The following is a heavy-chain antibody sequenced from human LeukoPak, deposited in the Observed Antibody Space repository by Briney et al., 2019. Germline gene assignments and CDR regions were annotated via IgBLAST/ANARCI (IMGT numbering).Heavy chain of an antibody. D-gene: IGHD6-19*01. CDR2: TYYRSKWYN. CDR3: ARGYTEKDSSGLWALNWFDP. CDR1: GDSVSSNSAA. V-gene: IGHV6-1*01. Sequence: SQTLSLTCAISGDSVSSNSAAWNWIRQSPSRGLEWLGRTYYRSKWYNDYAVSVKSRITINPDTSKNQFSLQLNSVTPEDTAVYYCARGYTEKDSSGLWALNWFDPWGQGTLVTVSS. J-gene: IGHJ5*02.